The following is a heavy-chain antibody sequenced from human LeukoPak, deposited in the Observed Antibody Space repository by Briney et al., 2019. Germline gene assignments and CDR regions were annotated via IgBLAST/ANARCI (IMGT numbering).Heavy chain of an antibody. Sequence: GGSLRLSCAASGFTFSSYAMSWVRQAPGKGLEWVSAISGSGGSTYYADSVKGRFTISRDNSKNTLYLQMNSLRAEDTAVYYCARDPGYGDYYFDYWGQGTLVTVSS. CDR3: ARDPGYGDYYFDY. D-gene: IGHD4-17*01. CDR1: GFTFSSYA. V-gene: IGHV3-23*01. J-gene: IGHJ4*02. CDR2: ISGSGGST.